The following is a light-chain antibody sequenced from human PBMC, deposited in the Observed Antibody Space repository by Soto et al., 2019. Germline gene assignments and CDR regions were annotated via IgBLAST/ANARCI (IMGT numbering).Light chain of an antibody. CDR2: DVS. J-gene: IGLJ2*01. Sequence: QSALTQPASVSGSPGQSITISCTGTSSDIGGHNYVSWYQQHPGKAPKLIIYDVSNRPSRVSDRFSGSKSGNTASLTISGLQAEDEADYHCASYTTTTLGFGGGTKVTVL. V-gene: IGLV2-14*01. CDR1: SSDIGGHNY. CDR3: ASYTTTTLG.